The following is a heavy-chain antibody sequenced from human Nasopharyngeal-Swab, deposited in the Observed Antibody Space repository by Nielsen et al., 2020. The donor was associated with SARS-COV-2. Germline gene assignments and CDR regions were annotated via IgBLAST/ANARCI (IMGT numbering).Heavy chain of an antibody. Sequence: ESLKISCAASGFTFSNAWMSWVRQAPGKGLEWVGRKSKTDGGTTDYAAPVKGRFTISRDDSKNTLYLQMNSLKTEDTAVYYCTTVWELLSHWGQGTLVTVSS. CDR3: TTVWELLSH. V-gene: IGHV3-15*01. CDR1: GFTFSNAW. CDR2: KSKTDGGTT. D-gene: IGHD1-26*01. J-gene: IGHJ4*02.